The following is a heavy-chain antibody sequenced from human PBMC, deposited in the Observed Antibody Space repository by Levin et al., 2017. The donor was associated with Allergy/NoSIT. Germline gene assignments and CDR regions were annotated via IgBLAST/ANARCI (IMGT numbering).Heavy chain of an antibody. CDR3: ATNDYGDYVQNFDY. Sequence: GGSLRLSCEAAGSTFTDHYMHWVRQAPGQGLEWMGWVNCNSGDTHYAQKFQDRVTMTRDTSITPAYIEVSSLRFADTALFFCATNDYGDYVQNFDYSCQGTLVTVSS. V-gene: IGHV1-2*02. CDR1: GSTFTDHY. J-gene: IGHJ4*02. CDR2: VNCNSGDT. D-gene: IGHD4-17*01.